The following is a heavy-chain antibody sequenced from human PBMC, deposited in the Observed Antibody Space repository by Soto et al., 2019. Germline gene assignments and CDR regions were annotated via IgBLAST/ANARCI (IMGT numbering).Heavy chain of an antibody. Sequence: EVQLLESGGGLVQPGGSLRLSCAASGFTFSSYAMSWVRQAPGKGLEWVSAISGSGGSTYYADSVKGRFTISSDNSKNPLYLQLNRLRAEDTAVYYCAKKPRPREQWLVRYFDYWGQGTLVTVSS. J-gene: IGHJ4*02. CDR1: GFTFSSYA. D-gene: IGHD6-19*01. V-gene: IGHV3-23*01. CDR2: ISGSGGST. CDR3: AKKPRPREQWLVRYFDY.